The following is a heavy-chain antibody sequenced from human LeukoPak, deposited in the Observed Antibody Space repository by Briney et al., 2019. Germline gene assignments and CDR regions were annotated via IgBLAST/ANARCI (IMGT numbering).Heavy chain of an antibody. J-gene: IGHJ4*02. CDR3: ARAYSSSSGRYDY. CDR1: GFTFSTYW. V-gene: IGHV3-7*03. D-gene: IGHD6-6*01. Sequence: GGSLRLSCAASGFTFSTYWMSWVRQAPGKGLEWVANINQDGSEKYYVDSVKGRFTISRDNAKNSLYLQMNSLRAEDTALYYCARAYSSSSGRYDYRGQGTLVTVSS. CDR2: INQDGSEK.